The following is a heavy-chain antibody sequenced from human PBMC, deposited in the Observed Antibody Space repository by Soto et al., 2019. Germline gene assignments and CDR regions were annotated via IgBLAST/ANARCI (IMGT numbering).Heavy chain of an antibody. CDR1: GFRFSSYA. CDR3: AKNQERELPRVIDF. Sequence: EAQLLESGGGLVQPGGSLRLSCVASGFRFSSYAMNWVRQAPGKGLEWVSSISGIGDNTYYADSVKGRFAISRDNSKNTLYLQMNSLRAEDTALYYCAKNQERELPRVIDFWGQGTLVTVSS. CDR2: ISGIGDNT. J-gene: IGHJ4*02. V-gene: IGHV3-23*01. D-gene: IGHD1-7*01.